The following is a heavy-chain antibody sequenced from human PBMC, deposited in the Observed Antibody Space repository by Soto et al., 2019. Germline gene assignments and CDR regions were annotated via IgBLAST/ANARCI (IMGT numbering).Heavy chain of an antibody. CDR1: GFSLNTSGVG. V-gene: IGHV2-70*11. CDR3: LWILDTAMVRAFVF. CDR2: IDWDDDK. J-gene: IGHJ4*02. Sequence: SGPTLVNPTETLTLTCTFSGFSLNTSGVGVSWIRQPPGKALEWLARIDWDDDKYYSTSLKTRLTISKDTSKNQVVLTMTNMYPVDTVTYYCLWILDTAMVRAFVFRGQGTLVTRSS. D-gene: IGHD5-18*01.